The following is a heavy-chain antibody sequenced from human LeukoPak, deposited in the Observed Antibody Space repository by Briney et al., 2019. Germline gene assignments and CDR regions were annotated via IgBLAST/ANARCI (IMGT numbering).Heavy chain of an antibody. Sequence: SETLSLTCIVSGGSISSSSYYWGWIRQPPGKGLEWIGSIYYSGSTYHNPSLKSRVTISVDTSKNQFSLKLSSVTAAYTAVYYCARHASYYFDYWGQGTLVTVSS. D-gene: IGHD3-16*01. CDR1: GGSISSSSYY. CDR3: ARHASYYFDY. V-gene: IGHV4-39*01. J-gene: IGHJ4*02. CDR2: IYYSGST.